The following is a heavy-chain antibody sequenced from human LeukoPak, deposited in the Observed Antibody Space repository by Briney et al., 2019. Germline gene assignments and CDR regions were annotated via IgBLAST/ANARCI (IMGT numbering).Heavy chain of an antibody. D-gene: IGHD3-22*01. CDR3: ARVRALLYYYDSSGYYGTLGYYYSYYMDV. V-gene: IGHV4-34*01. Sequence: TSETLSLTCAVYGGSFSGYYWSWIRQPPGKGLEWIGEINHSGSTNYNPSLKSRVTISVDTSKNQFSLKLSSVTAADTAVYYCARVRALLYYYDSSGYYGTLGYYYSYYMDVWGKGTTVTVSS. CDR1: GGSFSGYY. J-gene: IGHJ6*03. CDR2: INHSGST.